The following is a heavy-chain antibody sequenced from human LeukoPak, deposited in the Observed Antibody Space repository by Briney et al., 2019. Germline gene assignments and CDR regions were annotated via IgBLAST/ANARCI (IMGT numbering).Heavy chain of an antibody. CDR3: ARDLRYFDWLRVGGARHAFDI. CDR1: GFTFSSYW. Sequence: GGSLRLSCAASGFTFSSYWMTWVRQAPGKGLEWVSAIGGSTYYADSVKGRFTISRDNAKNSLYLQMNSLRAEDTAVYYCARDLRYFDWLRVGGARHAFDIWGQGTMVTVSS. CDR2: IGGST. J-gene: IGHJ3*02. D-gene: IGHD3-9*01. V-gene: IGHV3-21*01.